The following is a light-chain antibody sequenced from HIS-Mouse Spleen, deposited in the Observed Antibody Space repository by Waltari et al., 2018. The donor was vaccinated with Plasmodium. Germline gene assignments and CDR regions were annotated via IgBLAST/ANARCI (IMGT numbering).Light chain of an antibody. V-gene: IGLV3-10*01. J-gene: IGLJ3*02. Sequence: SYELTQPPSVSVSPGQTARITCPGDALPKKYAYWYQQKSGQAPVLFSYEDSKRPSGIPERFSGSSSGTMATLTISGAQVEDEADYYCYSTDSSGNHRVFGGGTKLTVL. CDR3: YSTDSSGNHRV. CDR2: EDS. CDR1: ALPKKY.